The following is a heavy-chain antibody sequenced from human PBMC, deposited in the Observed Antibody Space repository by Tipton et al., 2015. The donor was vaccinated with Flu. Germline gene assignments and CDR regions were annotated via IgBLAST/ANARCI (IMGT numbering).Heavy chain of an antibody. Sequence: GLVKPSQTLSLTCAISGDSVSSISAAWNWIRLSPSRGLEWLGRTYYRSEWYNDYAVSVKSRISINADTSKNQFSLQLNSVTPEDTAVYYCARARYLYDSSGYFLDAFDIWGLGTMVTVSS. D-gene: IGHD3-22*01. CDR1: GDSVSSISAA. CDR3: ARARYLYDSSGYFLDAFDI. CDR2: TYYRSEWYN. J-gene: IGHJ3*02. V-gene: IGHV6-1*01.